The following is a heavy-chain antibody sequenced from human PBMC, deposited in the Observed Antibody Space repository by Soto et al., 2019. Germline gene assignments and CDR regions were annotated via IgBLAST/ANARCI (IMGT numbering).Heavy chain of an antibody. CDR2: IYSGGST. D-gene: IGHD6-19*01. J-gene: IGHJ4*02. CDR3: ARDPPSAPVAGTLSEEGGLYYFDY. V-gene: IGHV3-66*01. Sequence: GGSLRLSCAASGFTVSSNYMSWVRQAPGKGLEWVSVIYSGGSTYYADSVKGRFTISRDNSKNTLYLQMNSLRVEDTAVYYCARDPPSAPVAGTLSEEGGLYYFDYWGQGTLVTVSS. CDR1: GFTVSSNY.